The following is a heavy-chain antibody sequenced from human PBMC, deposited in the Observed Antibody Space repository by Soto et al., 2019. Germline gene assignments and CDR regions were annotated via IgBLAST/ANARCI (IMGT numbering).Heavy chain of an antibody. V-gene: IGHV1-69*04. D-gene: IGHD2-21*01. CDR1: GYTFTSYG. CDR2: IIPILGIA. CDR3: ARGSHMGNWFDP. J-gene: IGHJ5*02. Sequence: ASVKVSCKASGYTFTSYGISWVRQAPGQGLEWMGRIIPILGIANYAQKFQGRVTITADKSTSTAYMELSSLRSEDTAVYYCARGSHMGNWFDPWGQGTLVTVSS.